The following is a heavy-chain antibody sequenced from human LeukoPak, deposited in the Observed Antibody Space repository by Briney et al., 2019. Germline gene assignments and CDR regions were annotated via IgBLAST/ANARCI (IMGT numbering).Heavy chain of an antibody. CDR2: IYTSGST. V-gene: IGHV4-61*02. CDR3: ARATDAYFDY. Sequence: PSETLSLTCTVSGGSISSGSYYWSWIRQPAGKGLEWIGRIYTSGSTNYNPSLKSRVTISVDTSKNQFSLKLSSVTAADTAVYYCARATDAYFDYWGQGTLVTVSS. J-gene: IGHJ4*02. CDR1: GGSISSGSYY.